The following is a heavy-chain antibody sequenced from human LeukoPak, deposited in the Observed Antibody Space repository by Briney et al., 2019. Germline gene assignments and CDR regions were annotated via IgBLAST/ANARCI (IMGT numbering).Heavy chain of an antibody. Sequence: SETLSLTCTVSGYSISSGYYWGWIRQPPGKGLEWIGSIYHSGSTYYDPSLKSRVTISVDTSKNQFSLKLSSVTAADTAVYYCARSPGYYDILTPDYWGQGTLVTVSS. CDR2: IYHSGST. V-gene: IGHV4-38-2*02. CDR1: GYSISSGYY. J-gene: IGHJ4*02. CDR3: ARSPGYYDILTPDY. D-gene: IGHD3-9*01.